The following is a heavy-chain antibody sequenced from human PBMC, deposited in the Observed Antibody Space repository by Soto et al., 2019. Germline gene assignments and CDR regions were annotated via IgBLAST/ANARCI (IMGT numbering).Heavy chain of an antibody. V-gene: IGHV4-59*08. CDR1: SGPSSSHN. D-gene: IGHD1-26*01. CDR2: VYNTGGT. J-gene: IGHJ6*02. Sequence: QVQLQQSGPGLVKPSETLSLTCTVSSGPSSSHNWGWIRQSPGRGLEWIGYVYNTGGTSYNPSLKSRVTTSADTSATHMSLTLSFVTAADTGIYYCVRQGIGSVHGHVDVWGQGTAVSVSS. CDR3: VRQGIGSVHGHVDV.